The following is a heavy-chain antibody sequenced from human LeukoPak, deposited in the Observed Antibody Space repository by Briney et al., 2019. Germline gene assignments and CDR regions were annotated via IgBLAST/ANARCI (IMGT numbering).Heavy chain of an antibody. CDR1: GVPFRSYA. J-gene: IGHJ4*02. D-gene: IGHD6-19*01. CDR3: AKDLAVAGYRYFDY. Sequence: QPRGSLTLSCAAPGVPFRSYAMSWVRQAPGKGLEWVSAIGGSGGSTYYADSVKGRFTISRDNSKNTLYLQMNSLRAEYTAVYYCAKDLAVAGYRYFDYWGQGTLVTVSS. V-gene: IGHV3-23*01. CDR2: IGGSGGST.